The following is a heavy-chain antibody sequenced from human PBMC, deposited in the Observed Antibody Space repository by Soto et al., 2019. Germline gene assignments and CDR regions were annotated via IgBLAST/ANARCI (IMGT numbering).Heavy chain of an antibody. Sequence: PSQTLSLTCAISGDSVFSSTAAWNWIRQSPSRGLEWLGRTYHRSKWYNDYAVSVKSRITINPDTSKHQFSLQLNSVTPEDTAVYYCARDRSGSGWFNAFDIWGHGTMVTVSS. CDR1: GDSVFSSTAA. J-gene: IGHJ3*02. D-gene: IGHD6-19*01. CDR2: TYHRSKWYN. CDR3: ARDRSGSGWFNAFDI. V-gene: IGHV6-1*01.